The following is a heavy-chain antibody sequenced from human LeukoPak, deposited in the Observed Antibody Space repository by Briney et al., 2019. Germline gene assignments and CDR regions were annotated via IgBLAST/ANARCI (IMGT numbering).Heavy chain of an antibody. CDR3: SKDSNYDSSGDFN. Sequence: GGSLRLSCAASGFVFSSYGIHWVRQAPGKGLEWVSFIRFDGTTQYYADSVKGRFTISRDNSKFTVHLLMTSLRPEDTAVYYCSKDSNYDSSGDFNWGQGTLVTVSS. J-gene: IGHJ4*02. V-gene: IGHV3-30*02. CDR1: GFVFSSYG. CDR2: IRFDGTTQ. D-gene: IGHD3-22*01.